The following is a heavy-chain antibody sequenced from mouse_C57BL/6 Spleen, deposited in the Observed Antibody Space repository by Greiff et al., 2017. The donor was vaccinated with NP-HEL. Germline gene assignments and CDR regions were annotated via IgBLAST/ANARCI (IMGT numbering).Heavy chain of an antibody. J-gene: IGHJ3*01. D-gene: IGHD1-1*01. CDR2: INPGSGGT. CDR1: GYAFTNYL. CDR3: ARDYGSSYPFAY. V-gene: IGHV1-54*01. Sequence: VQLQESGAELVRPGTSVKVSCKASGYAFTNYLIEWVKQRPGQGLEWIGVINPGSGGTNYNEKFKGKATLTADKSSSTAYMQLSSLTSEYSAVYFCARDYGSSYPFAYWGQGTLVTVSA.